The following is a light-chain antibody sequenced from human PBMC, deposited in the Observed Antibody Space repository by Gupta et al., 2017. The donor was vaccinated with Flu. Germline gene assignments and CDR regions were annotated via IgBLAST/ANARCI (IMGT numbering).Light chain of an antibody. V-gene: IGKV1-39*01. CDR2: AAS. Sequence: SSLSASVGDRVTITCRASQSISNYLNWYQQKPGKAPKLLIYAASSLQSGVPSRFSGSGSGTDFTLTISSLQPEDFATYYCQQSYSTPQVTFGQGTKVDIK. CDR3: QQSYSTPQVT. CDR1: QSISNY. J-gene: IGKJ1*01.